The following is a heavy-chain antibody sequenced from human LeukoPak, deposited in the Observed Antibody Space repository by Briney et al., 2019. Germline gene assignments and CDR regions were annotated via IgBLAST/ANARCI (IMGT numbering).Heavy chain of an antibody. V-gene: IGHV5-51*01. CDR1: GYYFTNYW. D-gene: IGHD4-11*01. J-gene: IGHJ4*02. Sequence: GASLQISSKGSGYYFTNYWIGWVRPVPGKGLGWMGVIHPGDSNTRYSPSFQGQVTISVDRSISTAYLQWSSLKASDTAVYYCARQRRGSYNDYSEGGYWGQGTLVTVSS. CDR3: ARQRRGSYNDYSEGGY. CDR2: IHPGDSNT.